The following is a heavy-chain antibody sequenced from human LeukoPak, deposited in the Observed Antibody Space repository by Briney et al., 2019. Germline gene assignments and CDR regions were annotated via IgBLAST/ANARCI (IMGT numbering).Heavy chain of an antibody. D-gene: IGHD5-18*01. CDR2: INTDGSRT. V-gene: IGHV3-74*01. CDR3: ARGYGYTYGGGWFDT. CDR1: GFTFSDYA. Sequence: SGGSLRLSCAASGFTFSDYAMIWVRHAPGKGLVWVSRINTDGSRTSYADSVKGRFTISRDNARNTLYLQVNSLRAEDTAVYYCARGYGYTYGGGWFDTWGQGTLVTVSS. J-gene: IGHJ5*02.